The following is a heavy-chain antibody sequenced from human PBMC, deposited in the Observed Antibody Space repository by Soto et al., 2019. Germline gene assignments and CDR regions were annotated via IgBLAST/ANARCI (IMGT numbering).Heavy chain of an antibody. D-gene: IGHD1-7*01. CDR3: ASRDPGTSVDY. CDR1: GGSFTSNNW. J-gene: IGHJ4*02. V-gene: IGHV4-4*02. Sequence: SETLSLTCAVSGGSFTSNNWWTWVRQPPGQGLEWIGEIYRTGSTNYNPSLKSRVTISLDKSENQFSLKVTSLTAADTAVYYCASRDPGTSVDYWGQGALVTVSS. CDR2: IYRTGST.